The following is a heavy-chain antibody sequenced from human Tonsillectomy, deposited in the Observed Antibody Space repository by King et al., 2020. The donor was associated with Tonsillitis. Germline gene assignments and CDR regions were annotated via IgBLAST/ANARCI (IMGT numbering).Heavy chain of an antibody. CDR1: GFTFSSYA. D-gene: IGHD2-15*01. CDR2: ISYGGSNK. Sequence: RLVQSGGGVVQPGRSLRLSCAASGFTFSSYAMHWVRQAPGRGLEWVAVISYGGSNKYYADSVKGRFTISRDNSKNTLYLQMNSLRAEDTAVYYCARDAAIVVVIAATGDFDYWGQGTLVTVSS. J-gene: IGHJ4*02. CDR3: ARDAAIVVVIAATGDFDY. V-gene: IGHV3-30-3*01.